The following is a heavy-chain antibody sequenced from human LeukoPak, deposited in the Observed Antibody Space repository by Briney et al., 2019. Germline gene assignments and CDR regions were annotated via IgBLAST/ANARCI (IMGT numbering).Heavy chain of an antibody. CDR3: AKCGPSPYFDY. V-gene: IGHV1-46*01. J-gene: IGHJ4*02. CDR1: GYTFTNYH. CDR2: INPSGGST. Sequence: ASVKVSCKASGYTFTNYHIHWVRQAPGQGLEWMGIINPSGGSTSNAQKFQGRVTMTRDMSTSTVYMELSSLTSEDMAIYYCAKCGPSPYFDYWGQGTLVTVSS. D-gene: IGHD6-25*01.